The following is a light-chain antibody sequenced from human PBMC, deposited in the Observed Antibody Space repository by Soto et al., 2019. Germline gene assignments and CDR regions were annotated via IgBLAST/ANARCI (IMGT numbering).Light chain of an antibody. J-gene: IGKJ3*01. Sequence: EIVLTQSPGTLSVSPGERATLSCRASQTVSSNLAWYQQKPGQAPRLLIYGASTRAPGIPARFSGSGSGTEFTLTISSLQSEDFAVYYCQQYNDWPPFTIGPGTRVEIK. V-gene: IGKV3-15*01. CDR2: GAS. CDR1: QTVSSN. CDR3: QQYNDWPPFT.